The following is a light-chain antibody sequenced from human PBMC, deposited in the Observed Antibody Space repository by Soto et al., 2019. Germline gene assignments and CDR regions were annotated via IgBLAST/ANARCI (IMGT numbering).Light chain of an antibody. CDR1: QNVSTW. V-gene: IGKV1-5*01. Sequence: DIQMTQSPSALSASIGDRVTLTCRASQNVSTWLAWYQQKPGKAPRSLIFDASKLESGVSSRLSGTGSGTEFTLTISNLQADDSGTYFCQHYYAFSPWTFGQGTKVQIK. CDR2: DAS. CDR3: QHYYAFSPWT. J-gene: IGKJ1*01.